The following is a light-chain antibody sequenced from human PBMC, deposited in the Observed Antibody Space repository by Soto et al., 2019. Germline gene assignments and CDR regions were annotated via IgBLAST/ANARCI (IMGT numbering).Light chain of an antibody. Sequence: EIVLTQSPGTLSLSPGERATLSCRASQSVSSNYLAWYQQKAGQAPRLLIYGASDRATGIPDRFSGSGSGTDFTLTISSLEPEDFAVYYCQQCGMSPSWTFGQGTKVEIK. V-gene: IGKV3-20*01. J-gene: IGKJ1*01. CDR3: QQCGMSPSWT. CDR2: GAS. CDR1: QSVSSNY.